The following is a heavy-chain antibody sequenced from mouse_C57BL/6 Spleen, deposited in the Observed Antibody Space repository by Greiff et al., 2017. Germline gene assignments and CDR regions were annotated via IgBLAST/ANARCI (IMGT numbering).Heavy chain of an antibody. Sequence: EVQRVESGGGLVQPGGSLSLSCAASGFTFTDYYMSWVRQPPGKALEWLGFIRNKANGYTTEYSASVKGRFTIYRDNSQSILYLQMNALRAEDSATYYCARSPDYGDPYYYAMDDWGQGTSVTVSS. CDR1: GFTFTDYY. J-gene: IGHJ4*01. CDR3: ARSPDYGDPYYYAMDD. V-gene: IGHV7-3*01. CDR2: IRNKANGYTT. D-gene: IGHD2-4*01.